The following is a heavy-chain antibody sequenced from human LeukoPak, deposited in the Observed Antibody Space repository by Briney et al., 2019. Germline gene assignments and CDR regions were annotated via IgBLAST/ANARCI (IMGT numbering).Heavy chain of an antibody. V-gene: IGHV4-31*03. D-gene: IGHD5-24*01. Sequence: PSETLSLTCTVSGGSISSGGYYWSWIRQHPGKGLEWIGYIYYSGSTYYNPSLKSRVTISVDTSKNQFSLKLSSVTAADTAVYYCARWGDGYNYIDYWGQGTLVTVSS. J-gene: IGHJ4*02. CDR2: IYYSGST. CDR1: GGSISSGGYY. CDR3: ARWGDGYNYIDY.